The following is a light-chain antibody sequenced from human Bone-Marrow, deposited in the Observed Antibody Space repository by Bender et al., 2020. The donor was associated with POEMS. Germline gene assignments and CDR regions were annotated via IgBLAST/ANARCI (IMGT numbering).Light chain of an antibody. CDR1: NSNIGVNS. CDR3: AAWEDSLNGPL. CDR2: SSN. J-gene: IGLJ3*02. Sequence: QSVLTQTPSVSGAHGQRVTISCSGSNSNIGVNSVTWYQQLPGRAPKLLIHSSNQRPSGVPDRFSGSKSGTSASLAISGLQSEDEADYFCAAWEDSLNGPLFGGGTKLTVL. V-gene: IGLV1-44*01.